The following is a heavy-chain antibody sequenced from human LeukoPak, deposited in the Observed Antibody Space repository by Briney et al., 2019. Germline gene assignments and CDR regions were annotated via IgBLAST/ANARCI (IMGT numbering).Heavy chain of an antibody. CDR3: ARGPSRPPTPTYYFDY. J-gene: IGHJ4*02. Sequence: GGSLRLSCAASGFTFSSHAMSWVRQAPGKGLEWVSGISIGGDDTYYADSVKGRFTISRDNSKSTLFLQMNSLRAEDTAVYYCARGPSRPPTPTYYFDYWGQGTLVTVSS. CDR2: ISIGGDDT. CDR1: GFTFSSHA. V-gene: IGHV3-23*01.